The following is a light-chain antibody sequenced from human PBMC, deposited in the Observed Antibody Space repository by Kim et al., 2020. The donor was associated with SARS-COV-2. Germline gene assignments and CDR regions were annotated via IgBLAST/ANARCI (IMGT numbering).Light chain of an antibody. CDR3: QQTYISPTT. V-gene: IGKV1-39*01. J-gene: IGKJ5*01. CDR2: AAS. Sequence: AFVGDTVTITCRASQSINTCLNWYQQKPGKTPKVLINAASSLQSGVPSRFSGSGSGTDFTLTISSLQPEDFAAYYCQQTYISPTTFGQGTRLEIK. CDR1: QSINTC.